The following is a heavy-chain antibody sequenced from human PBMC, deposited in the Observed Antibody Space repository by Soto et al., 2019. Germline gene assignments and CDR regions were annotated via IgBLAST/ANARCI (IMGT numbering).Heavy chain of an antibody. Sequence: QITLNESGPTQVKPRQTLTLTCTFSGFSLTTSGVGVGWIRQSPGKAPEWLALIYWDDDKLYSPSLKSRLTITKDTSKIQVVLTMADLDPADTATYYCAHRVLRTVFGLVTTTAIYFDFWGQGTPVAVSS. CDR1: GFSLTTSGVG. CDR3: AHRVLRTVFGLVTTTAIYFDF. D-gene: IGHD3-3*01. V-gene: IGHV2-5*02. CDR2: IYWDDDK. J-gene: IGHJ4*02.